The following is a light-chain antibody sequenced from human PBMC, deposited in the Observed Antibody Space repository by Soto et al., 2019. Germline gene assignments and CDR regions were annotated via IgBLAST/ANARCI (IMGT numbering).Light chain of an antibody. CDR1: QSVRSN. J-gene: IGKJ2*01. CDR3: QQSYSAQYT. V-gene: IGKV3-15*01. CDR2: DAS. Sequence: EIVMTQSPATLSASPGETVTLSCRASQSVRSNLAWYQQKPGQAPRLLIYDASTMATGIPARFSGSGSGTEFTLTIKSLQSEDFAIYYCQQSYSAQYTFGQGTKLEIK.